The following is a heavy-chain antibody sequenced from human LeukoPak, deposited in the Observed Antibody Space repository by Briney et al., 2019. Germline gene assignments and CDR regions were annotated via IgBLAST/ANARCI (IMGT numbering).Heavy chain of an antibody. D-gene: IGHD6-13*01. CDR3: ASARTSIRSWFTFDY. Sequence: PSETLSLTCTVSGGSISSSSYYWGWIRQPPGKGLEWIGSIYYSGSTYYNPSLKSRVTISVDTSKNQLSLKLSSVTAADTAVYYCASARTSIRSWFTFDYWGQGILVTVSS. CDR2: IYYSGST. V-gene: IGHV4-39*01. CDR1: GGSISSSSYY. J-gene: IGHJ4*02.